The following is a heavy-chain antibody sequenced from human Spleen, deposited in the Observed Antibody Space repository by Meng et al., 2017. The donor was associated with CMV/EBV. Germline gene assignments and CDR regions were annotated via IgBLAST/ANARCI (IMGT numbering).Heavy chain of an antibody. V-gene: IGHV3-30*04. CDR3: ARVDTAYDFPFDY. Sequence: GGSLRLSCAASGFTFTRYGLHWVRQAPGKALEWLAVVSFDGTNIFYADSVKGRFTISRDNSKNTLFLQMNNVRAEDTAVYYCARVDTAYDFPFDYWGQGTLVTVSS. CDR2: VSFDGTNI. D-gene: IGHD5-12*01. J-gene: IGHJ4*02. CDR1: GFTFTRYG.